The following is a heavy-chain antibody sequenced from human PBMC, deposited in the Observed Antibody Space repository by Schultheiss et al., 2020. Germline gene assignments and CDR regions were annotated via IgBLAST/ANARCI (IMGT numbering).Heavy chain of an antibody. CDR1: GFTFSYYY. D-gene: IGHD2-21*02. CDR2: IRSKAYGGTT. Sequence: GGSLRLSCAASGFTFSYYYMSGVRQAPGKGLEWVGFIRSKAYGGTTEYAASVKGRFTISRDDSKSIAYLQMNSLKTEDTAVYYCTRDRGAYCGGDCSQGVGYFDYWGQGTLVNVSS. CDR3: TRDRGAYCGGDCSQGVGYFDY. V-gene: IGHV3-22*01. J-gene: IGHJ4*02.